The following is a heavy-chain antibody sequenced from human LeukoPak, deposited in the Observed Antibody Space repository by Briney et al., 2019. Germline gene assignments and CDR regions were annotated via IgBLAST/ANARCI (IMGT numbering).Heavy chain of an antibody. CDR3: ARGTTVEFFDY. CDR2: IYYSGST. Sequence: SETLSLTCTVSGGSLSSGGYYWSWIPQHPGKGLEWIGYIYYSGSTYYNPSLKSRVTISVDTSKNQFSLKLSSVTAAVTAVYYCARGTTVEFFDYWGQGTLVTVSS. V-gene: IGHV4-31*03. CDR1: GGSLSSGGYY. D-gene: IGHD4-23*01. J-gene: IGHJ4*02.